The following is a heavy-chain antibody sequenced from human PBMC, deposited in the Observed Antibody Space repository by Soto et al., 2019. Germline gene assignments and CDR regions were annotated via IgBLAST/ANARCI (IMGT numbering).Heavy chain of an antibody. CDR1: GFTFSSYS. D-gene: IGHD6-6*01. J-gene: IGHJ6*02. Sequence: LRLSCAASGFTFSSYSMNWVRQAPGKGLEWVSSISSSSSYIYYADSVKGRFTISRDNAKNSLYLQMNSLRAEDTAVYYCARDHGYSSSTPHGMDVWGQGTTVTVSS. V-gene: IGHV3-21*01. CDR2: ISSSSSYI. CDR3: ARDHGYSSSTPHGMDV.